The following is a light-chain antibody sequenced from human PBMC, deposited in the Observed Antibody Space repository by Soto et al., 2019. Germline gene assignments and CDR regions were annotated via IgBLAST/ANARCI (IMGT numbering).Light chain of an antibody. CDR3: QQYETFSAT. CDR1: QRVSGW. J-gene: IGKJ1*01. Sequence: DIKMTQSPSTLSASVGDTVTVTCRARQRVSGWLAWYQQKPGEAPKLLIYDASALPRGVPSRFSASGSGTKFTLTIASLQPNDFESYYGQQYETFSATFGPGTKVEI. V-gene: IGKV1-5*01. CDR2: DAS.